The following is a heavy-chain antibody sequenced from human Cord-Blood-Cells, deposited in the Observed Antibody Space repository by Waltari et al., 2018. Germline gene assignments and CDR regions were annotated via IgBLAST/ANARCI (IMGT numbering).Heavy chain of an antibody. CDR1: GGSISSSSYY. CDR2: IYYGGGT. D-gene: IGHD1-1*01. V-gene: IGHV4-39*07. Sequence: QLQLQESGPGLVKPSETLSLTCTVPGGSISSSSYYWGWIRQPPGKGLEWIGSIYYGGGTYYNPSLKSRVTISVDTSRNQFSLKLSSVPAADTAVYYCARLGYNGNFDYGGQGTLVTVCS. J-gene: IGHJ4*02. CDR3: ARLGYNGNFDY.